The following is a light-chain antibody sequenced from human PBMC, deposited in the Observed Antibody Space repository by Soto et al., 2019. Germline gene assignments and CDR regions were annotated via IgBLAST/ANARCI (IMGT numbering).Light chain of an antibody. Sequence: EIVMTQSPAPLSVSPGDRATLSCRASQSISANLAWYQQKPGQTPRLLIYGASTRASGVPAKFSGSGSGTEFTLTISSLQSEDFAVYYCQQYNNWPRTLGQGTKVDIK. CDR2: GAS. CDR1: QSISAN. CDR3: QQYNNWPRT. V-gene: IGKV3-15*01. J-gene: IGKJ1*01.